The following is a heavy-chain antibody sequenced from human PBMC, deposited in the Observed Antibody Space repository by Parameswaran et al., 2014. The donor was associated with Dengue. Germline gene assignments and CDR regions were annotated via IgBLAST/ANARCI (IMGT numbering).Heavy chain of an antibody. D-gene: IGHD3-22*01. Sequence: WIRQPPGKGLEWIGSMYFTGTTYYNPSLRSRVTMSVDMSKNQFSLKVTSVTAADTAVYYCVREREGTYYYDSTDYEGVSGMDVWGQGTTVTVSS. J-gene: IGHJ6*02. CDR2: MYFTGTT. CDR3: VREREGTYYYDSTDYEGVSGMDV. V-gene: IGHV4-39*07.